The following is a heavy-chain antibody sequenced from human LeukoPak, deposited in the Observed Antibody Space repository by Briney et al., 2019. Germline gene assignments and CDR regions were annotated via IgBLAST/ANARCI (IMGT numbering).Heavy chain of an antibody. CDR1: GFTFSSYG. CDR2: IRYDGSNK. V-gene: IGHV3-30*02. CDR3: AKDSADCSSTSCYYYYYYMDV. Sequence: GGSLGLSCAASGFTFSSYGMYWVRQAPGKGLEWVAFIRYDGSNKYYADSVKGRFTISRDNSKNTLYLQMNSLRAEDTAVYYCAKDSADCSSTSCYYYYYYMDVWGKGTTVTVSS. J-gene: IGHJ6*03. D-gene: IGHD2-2*01.